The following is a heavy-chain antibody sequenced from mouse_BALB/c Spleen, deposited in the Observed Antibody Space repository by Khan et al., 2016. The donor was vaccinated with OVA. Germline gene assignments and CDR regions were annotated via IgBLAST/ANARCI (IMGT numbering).Heavy chain of an antibody. V-gene: IGHV3-2*02. CDR2: ISYSVTT. CDR1: GYSITSDYA. D-gene: IGHD1-1*01. J-gene: IGHJ4*01. CDR3: ARQKYYGYAMDY. Sequence: VQLKESGPGLVKPSQSLSLTCTVTGYSITSDYAWNWIRQFPGNKLEWMGYISYSVTTSYNPSLKSRISITRATSKNQFFLQLNSVTSEDTATYYCARQKYYGYAMDYWGQGTSVTVSS.